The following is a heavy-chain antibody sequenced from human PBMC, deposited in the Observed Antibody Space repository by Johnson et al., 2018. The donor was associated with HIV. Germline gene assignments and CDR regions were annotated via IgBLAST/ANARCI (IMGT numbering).Heavy chain of an antibody. CDR3: EIFGRGGSHAFDI. D-gene: IGHD5-24*01. CDR1: GFTFSSYY. Sequence: QVQLVESGGGLVQPGGSLRLSCAASGFTFSSYYMSWIRQAPGKGPEWVSYISSSGRTISYAASARGRCTISGDNAKNSLYLPMNSLRAEDTAVYYCEIFGRGGSHAFDILGQGTMVTVSS. CDR2: ISSSGRTI. J-gene: IGHJ3*02. V-gene: IGHV3-11*01.